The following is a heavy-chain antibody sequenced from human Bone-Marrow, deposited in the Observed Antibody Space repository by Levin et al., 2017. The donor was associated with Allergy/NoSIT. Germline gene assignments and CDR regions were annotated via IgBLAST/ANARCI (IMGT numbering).Heavy chain of an antibody. CDR1: GFNFSNYL. J-gene: IGHJ4*02. D-gene: IGHD4-17*01. Sequence: PGGSLRLSCTASGFNFSNYLMHWVRQAPGKGLEWVSSISSASGYKYYADSLKGRLTISRDNAKNSLYLQMNSLTAEDTAVYYCARDFSGDYAPGYWGQGTLVTVSS. CDR2: ISSASGYK. V-gene: IGHV3-21*06. CDR3: ARDFSGDYAPGY.